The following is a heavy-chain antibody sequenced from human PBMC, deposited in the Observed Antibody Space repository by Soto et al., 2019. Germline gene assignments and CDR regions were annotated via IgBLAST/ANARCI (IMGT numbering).Heavy chain of an antibody. V-gene: IGHV4-59*01. J-gene: IGHJ5*02. CDR2: ISYSGST. D-gene: IGHD3-10*01. Sequence: SETLSLTCSVSGASITTYYWSWIRQPPGKGLEWIGSISYSGSTKYNPSLESRVMISLDTSKNQFSLRLTSVTAAETALYYCERACASSGLFDTWGQGALVTVSS. CDR1: GASITTYY. CDR3: ERACASSGLFDT.